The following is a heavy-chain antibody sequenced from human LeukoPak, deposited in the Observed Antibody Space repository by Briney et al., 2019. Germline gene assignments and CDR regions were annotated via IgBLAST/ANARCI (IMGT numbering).Heavy chain of an antibody. J-gene: IGHJ4*02. CDR3: ARDGAYCSSTSCYTGRYYYFDY. CDR1: GFTFSSYS. V-gene: IGHV3-21*01. CDR2: ISSSSSYI. D-gene: IGHD2-2*02. Sequence: PGGSLRLSCAASGFTFSSYSMNWVRQAPGKGLEWVSSISSSSSYIYYADSVKGRFTISRDNAKNSLYLQMNSLRAEDTAVYYCARDGAYCSSTSCYTGRYYYFDYWGQGTLVTVSS.